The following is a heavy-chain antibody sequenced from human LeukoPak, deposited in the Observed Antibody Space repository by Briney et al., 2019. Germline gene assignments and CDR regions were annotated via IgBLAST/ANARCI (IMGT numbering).Heavy chain of an antibody. CDR1: GGSISSYY. CDR2: IYTSGST. V-gene: IGHV4-4*07. Sequence: SETLSLTCTVSGGSISSYYWSWIRQPAGKGLEWIGRIYTSGSTDFNPSLKSRVTMSVDTSKNQFSLKLSSVTVADTAVYYCARETTVTQGLDYWGQGTLVTASS. J-gene: IGHJ4*02. CDR3: ARETTVTQGLDY. D-gene: IGHD4-17*01.